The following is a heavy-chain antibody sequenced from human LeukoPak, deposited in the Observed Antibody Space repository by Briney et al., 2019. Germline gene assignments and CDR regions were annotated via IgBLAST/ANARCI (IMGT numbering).Heavy chain of an antibody. CDR3: ARGTIGSYSSVHD. Sequence: ASVKVSCKASGYTFTGYYMHWVRQAPGQGLEWVGWINPRSGGTDYAQRLQSRVSMTTDTSIATAYMELSRLTSDDTAIYYCARGTIGSYSSVHDWGQGTLLIVSS. J-gene: IGHJ1*01. CDR1: GYTFTGYY. CDR2: INPRSGGT. V-gene: IGHV1-2*02. D-gene: IGHD1-26*01.